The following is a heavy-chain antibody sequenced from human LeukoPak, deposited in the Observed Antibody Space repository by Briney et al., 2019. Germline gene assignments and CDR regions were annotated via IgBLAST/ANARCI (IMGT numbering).Heavy chain of an antibody. CDR2: ISSSGKA. Sequence: SETLSLTCAVSGGSITTTDFDWAWIRQPPGQGFEWIATISSSGKAYYYPSLMSRVTISVDKSKNQFSLDVTSGTAADTGFFYCARFKGGTGFDYWGRGILVIVS. J-gene: IGHJ4*02. D-gene: IGHD1-26*01. CDR3: ARFKGGTGFDY. CDR1: GGSITTTDFD. V-gene: IGHV4-39*01.